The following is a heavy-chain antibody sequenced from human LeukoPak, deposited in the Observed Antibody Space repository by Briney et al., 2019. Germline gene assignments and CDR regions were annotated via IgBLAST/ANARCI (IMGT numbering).Heavy chain of an antibody. V-gene: IGHV3-64*01. CDR3: ARGSRMVQGGYYYYMDV. CDR2: ISSNGGST. J-gene: IGHJ6*03. D-gene: IGHD3-10*01. Sequence: PGGSLRLSCAASGFTFSSYAMHWVRQAPGKGLEYVSAISSNGGSTYYANSVKGGFTISRDNSKNTLYLQMNSLRAEDTAVYYCARGSRMVQGGYYYYMDVWGKGTTVTVSS. CDR1: GFTFSSYA.